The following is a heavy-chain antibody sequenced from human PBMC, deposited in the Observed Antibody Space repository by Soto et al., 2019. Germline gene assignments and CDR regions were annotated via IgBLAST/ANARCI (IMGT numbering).Heavy chain of an antibody. Sequence: ASVKVSCKASGYTFTSYGISWVRPAPGQGLEWMGWISAYNGNTNYAQKLQGRVTMTTDTSTSTAYMELRSLRSDDTAVYYCARGRGGYSSRWYDTSGDYWGQGTLVTVAS. D-gene: IGHD6-19*01. CDR3: ARGRGGYSSRWYDTSGDY. J-gene: IGHJ4*02. CDR1: GYTFTSYG. CDR2: ISAYNGNT. V-gene: IGHV1-18*04.